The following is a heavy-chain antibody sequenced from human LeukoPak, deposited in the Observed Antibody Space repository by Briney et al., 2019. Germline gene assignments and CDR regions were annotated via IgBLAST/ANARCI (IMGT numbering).Heavy chain of an antibody. CDR3: ARLRYDSSGYYALDY. J-gene: IGHJ4*02. CDR2: IYYSGST. D-gene: IGHD3-22*01. CDR1: GGSISSYY. Sequence: SETLSLTCTVSGGSISSYYWSWIRQPPGKGLEWIGYIYYSGSTNYNPSLRSRVTISVDTSKNQFSLKQSSVTAADTAVYYCARLRYDSSGYYALDYWGQGTLVTVSS. V-gene: IGHV4-59*12.